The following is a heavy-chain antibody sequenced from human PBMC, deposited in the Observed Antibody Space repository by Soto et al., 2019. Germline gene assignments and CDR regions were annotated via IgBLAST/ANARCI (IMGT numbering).Heavy chain of an antibody. J-gene: IGHJ6*02. CDR2: VWSDGNKQ. CDR3: ASGPPSDWYRNIYYYYGLDA. Sequence: QVQLVETGGGVVQPGRSLRLSCVASGFTFSTHAMHWVRQAPGKGLEWVAVVWSDGNKQYYADSVMGRFTISRDNSRNTVYLQMNSLRAEYTALYFCASGPPSDWYRNIYYYYGLDAWGQGTTVTVTS. V-gene: IGHV3-33*01. D-gene: IGHD3-9*01. CDR1: GFTFSTHA.